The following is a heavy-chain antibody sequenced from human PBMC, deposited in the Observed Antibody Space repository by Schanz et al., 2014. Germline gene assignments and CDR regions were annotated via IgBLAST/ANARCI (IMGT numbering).Heavy chain of an antibody. Sequence: QVQLVQSGAEVKKPGASVRVSCKASGYTFTTYAMSWVRQAPGQRLEWVGWISVYTGNTKYGQKVQGRVTMTADTSTNTAYMELRSLRSDDTAVYYCARDAADFYDILTEEDYWGQGTLVTVSS. CDR1: GYTFTTYA. CDR2: ISVYTGNT. CDR3: ARDAADFYDILTEEDY. V-gene: IGHV1-18*01. D-gene: IGHD3-9*01. J-gene: IGHJ4*02.